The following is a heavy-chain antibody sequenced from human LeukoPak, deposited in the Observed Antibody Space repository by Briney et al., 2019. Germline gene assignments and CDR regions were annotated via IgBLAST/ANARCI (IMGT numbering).Heavy chain of an antibody. CDR1: GGTFSSYS. D-gene: IGHD3-22*01. V-gene: IGHV1-69*02. J-gene: IGHJ5*02. CDR3: ARALYDSSAYTNWFDP. Sequence: GSSGKVSCKASGGTFSSYSIGWVRQAPGQGLEWRGRIIPILGIANYAQKFQGRVTITADKSTTTAYMELSSLRSEDTAVYYCARALYDSSAYTNWFDPWGQGTLVTVSS. CDR2: IIPILGIA.